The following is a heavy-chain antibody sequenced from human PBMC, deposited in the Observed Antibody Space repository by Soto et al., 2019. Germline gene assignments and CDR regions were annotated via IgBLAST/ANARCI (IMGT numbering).Heavy chain of an antibody. V-gene: IGHV1-3*05. Sequence: QVQLAQSGAEERKPGASVKVSCEATGYTFTAYAMHWVRQAPGQRLEWMGWINPANGNTKYSQKFQDRLTITSDTSATTGYMELTSLPSEDTAMYYCTRSAISPYGGLIGPFDYWGQGNLVTVSS. CDR2: INPANGNT. CDR3: TRSAISPYGGLIGPFDY. D-gene: IGHD3-16*02. CDR1: GYTFTAYA. J-gene: IGHJ4*02.